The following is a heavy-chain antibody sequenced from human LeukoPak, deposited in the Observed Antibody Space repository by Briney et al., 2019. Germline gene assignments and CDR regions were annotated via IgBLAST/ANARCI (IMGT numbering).Heavy chain of an antibody. CDR3: AKGITMVRGPEPNFDY. Sequence: QPGRSLRLSCAASGFTFSSYGMHWVRQAPGKGLEWVAVISYDGSNKYYADSVKGRFTISRDNSKNTLYLQMNSLRAEDTAVYYCAKGITMVRGPEPNFDYWGQGTLVTVSS. D-gene: IGHD3-10*01. CDR2: ISYDGSNK. CDR1: GFTFSSYG. J-gene: IGHJ4*02. V-gene: IGHV3-30*18.